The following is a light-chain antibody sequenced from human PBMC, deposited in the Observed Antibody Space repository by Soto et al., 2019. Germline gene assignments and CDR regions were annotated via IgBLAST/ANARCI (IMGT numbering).Light chain of an antibody. CDR1: SSNVGSYKL. Sequence: QSALTQPASVSGSPGQSITISCTGTSSNVGSYKLVSWYQQHPGKGTKLMIFEVNKRPSGVSNRFSGSKSGNTASLTISGLKVEDEADYYCCSSGGSPTYGFGTGTKVTFL. CDR2: EVN. CDR3: CSSGGSPTYG. J-gene: IGLJ1*01. V-gene: IGLV2-23*02.